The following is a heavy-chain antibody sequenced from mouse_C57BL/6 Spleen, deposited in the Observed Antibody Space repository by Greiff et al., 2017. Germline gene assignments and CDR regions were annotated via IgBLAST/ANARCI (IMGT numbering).Heavy chain of an antibody. D-gene: IGHD1-1*01. J-gene: IGHJ3*01. V-gene: IGHV1-15*01. CDR1: GYTFTDYE. Sequence: QVQLKQSGAELVRPGASVTLSCKASGYTFTDYEMHWVKQTPVHGLEWIGAIDPETGGTAYNQKFKGKAILTADKSSRTAYMELRSLTSEDSAVYYCTRHGSSAFAYWGQGTLVTVSA. CDR3: TRHGSSAFAY. CDR2: IDPETGGT.